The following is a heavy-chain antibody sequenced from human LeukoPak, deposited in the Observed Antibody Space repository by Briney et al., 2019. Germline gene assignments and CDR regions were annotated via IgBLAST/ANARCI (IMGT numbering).Heavy chain of an antibody. CDR1: GGSISSSSYY. V-gene: IGHV4-39*07. CDR3: ARGRLTMVRGVTPVELDY. CDR2: IYYSGSI. J-gene: IGHJ4*02. D-gene: IGHD3-10*01. Sequence: SETLSLTCTVSGGSISSSSYYWGWIRQPPGKGLEWIGSIYYSGSIYYNPSLKSRVTVSVDTSKNQFSLKVTSVTAADTAVYYCARGRLTMVRGVTPVELDYWGQGTLVIVSS.